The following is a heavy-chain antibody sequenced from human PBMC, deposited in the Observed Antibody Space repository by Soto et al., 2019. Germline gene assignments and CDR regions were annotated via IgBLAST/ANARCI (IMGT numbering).Heavy chain of an antibody. V-gene: IGHV4-31*03. CDR2: IYYSGST. Sequence: SETLSLTCTVSGGSISSGGYYWSWIRQHPGKGLEWIGYIYYSGSTYYNPSLKSRVTISVDTSKSQFSLKLSSVTAADTAVYYCARGPVVVVTAASPYYYYGMDVWGQGTTVTVYS. J-gene: IGHJ6*02. D-gene: IGHD2-2*01. CDR3: ARGPVVVVTAASPYYYYGMDV. CDR1: GGSISSGGYY.